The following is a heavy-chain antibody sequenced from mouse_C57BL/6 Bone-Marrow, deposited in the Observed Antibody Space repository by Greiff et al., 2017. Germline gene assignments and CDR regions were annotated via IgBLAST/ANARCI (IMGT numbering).Heavy chain of an antibody. V-gene: IGHV1-39*01. CDR1: GYSFTGYN. CDR3: ASGYDYDYAMDY. CDR2: INPNYGTT. Sequence: EVQLQESGPELVKPGASVKISCKASGYSFTGYNMNWVKQTNGQSLEWIGVINPNYGTTSYNQKFKGKATLTVDQSSTTAYMQLNILTSEDSAVYYGASGYDYDYAMDYGGQGTSVTVSS. J-gene: IGHJ4*01. D-gene: IGHD2-4*01.